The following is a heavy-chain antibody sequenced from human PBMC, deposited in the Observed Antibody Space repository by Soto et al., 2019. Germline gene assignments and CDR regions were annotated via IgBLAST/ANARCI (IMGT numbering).Heavy chain of an antibody. CDR3: ARADIVVVPAADYYYYGMDV. V-gene: IGHV3-7*03. Sequence: EVQLLESGGGLVQPGGSLRLSCAASGFTFSSYWMSWVRQAPGKGLEWVANIKQDGSEKYYVDSVKGRFTISRDNAKNSLYLQMNSLRAEDTAVYYCARADIVVVPAADYYYYGMDVWGQGTTVTVSS. J-gene: IGHJ6*02. D-gene: IGHD2-2*01. CDR1: GFTFSSYW. CDR2: IKQDGSEK.